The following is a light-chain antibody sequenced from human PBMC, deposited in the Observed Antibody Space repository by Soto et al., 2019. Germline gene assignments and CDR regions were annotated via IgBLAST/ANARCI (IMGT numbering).Light chain of an antibody. J-gene: IGLJ2*01. Sequence: QSVLTQLASVSGSPGQSISISCIGTNNDVGAYDFVSWYQHHPGKAPQLLIFDVIYRPSGISHRFFGSKSGNTASLTISGLQPEDEADYYCSSYTTSNTLLFGGGTKVTVL. CDR1: NNDVGAYDF. V-gene: IGLV2-14*03. CDR2: DVI. CDR3: SSYTTSNTLL.